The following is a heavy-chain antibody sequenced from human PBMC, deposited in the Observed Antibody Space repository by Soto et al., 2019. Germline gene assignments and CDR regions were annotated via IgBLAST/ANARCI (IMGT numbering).Heavy chain of an antibody. CDR2: ISSSSSTT. Sequence: GGSLRLSCAASGFTFSSYSMNWVRQAPGKGLEWVSYISSSSSTTYYADSVKGRFTISRDNAKNTLYLQMNSLRAEDTAVYYCARGGLQHALDVWGQGSTVTVSS. V-gene: IGHV3-48*04. CDR1: GFTFSSYS. J-gene: IGHJ6*02. CDR3: ARGGLQHALDV. D-gene: IGHD6-13*01.